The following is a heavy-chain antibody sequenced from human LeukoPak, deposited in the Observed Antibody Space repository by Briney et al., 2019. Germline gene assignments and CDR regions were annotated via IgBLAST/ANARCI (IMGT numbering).Heavy chain of an antibody. CDR2: ISSSSSTI. CDR1: GFTFSSYS. D-gene: IGHD6-13*01. CDR3: ARASAGSPGDY. V-gene: IGHV3-48*01. Sequence: GGSLRLSCAASGFTFSSYSMNWVRQAPGKGLEWVSYISSSSSTIYYADSVKGRFTISRDNAKNSLYLQMNSLRAEDTAVYYCARASAGSPGDYWGQGTLVTVSS. J-gene: IGHJ4*02.